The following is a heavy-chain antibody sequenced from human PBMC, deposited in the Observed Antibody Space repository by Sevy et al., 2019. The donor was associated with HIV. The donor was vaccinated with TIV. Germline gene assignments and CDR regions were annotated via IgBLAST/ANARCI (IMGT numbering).Heavy chain of an antibody. CDR3: ARDTAMVPFDY. CDR1: GFTFSSYE. Sequence: GGYLRLSCAASGFTFSSYEMNWVRQAPGKGLEWVSYISSSGSTIYYADSVKGRFTISRDNAKNSLYLQMNSLRAEDTAVYYCARDTAMVPFDYWGQGTLVTVSS. D-gene: IGHD5-18*01. V-gene: IGHV3-48*03. J-gene: IGHJ4*02. CDR2: ISSSGSTI.